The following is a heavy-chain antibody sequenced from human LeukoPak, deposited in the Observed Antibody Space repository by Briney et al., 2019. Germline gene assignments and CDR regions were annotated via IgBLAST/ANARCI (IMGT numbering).Heavy chain of an antibody. D-gene: IGHD2-21*01. J-gene: IGHJ4*02. CDR1: GFTFSSYW. V-gene: IGHV3-74*01. Sequence: GGSLRLSCAASGFTFSSYWMHWVRQAPGKGLVWVSRISGDGSSTNYADSVKGRFTISRDNSKNTLYLQMNSLRAEDTAVYYCARGGESDYWGQGTLVTVSS. CDR3: ARGGESDY. CDR2: ISGDGSST.